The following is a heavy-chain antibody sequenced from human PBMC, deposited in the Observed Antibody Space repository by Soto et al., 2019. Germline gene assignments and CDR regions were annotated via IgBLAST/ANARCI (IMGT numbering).Heavy chain of an antibody. Sequence: QITLRESGPTLVKPTQTLTLTCTFSGFALSTYGMAVGWIRHPPGKAPDWLALAYCDADKHYSPSLKSRLTITKDTSKSQVVLTMTNMDPVDTATFYCALSPKVDGVWYTFDYWGQGILVPVSS. CDR3: ALSPKVDGVWYTFDY. CDR1: GFALSTYGMA. J-gene: IGHJ4*02. V-gene: IGHV2-5*02. D-gene: IGHD2-8*01. CDR2: AYCDADK.